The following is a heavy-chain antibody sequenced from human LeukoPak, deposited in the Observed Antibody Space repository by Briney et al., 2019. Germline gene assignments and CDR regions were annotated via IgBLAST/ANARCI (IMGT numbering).Heavy chain of an antibody. J-gene: IGHJ5*02. CDR3: ARAPSYGPNWFDP. D-gene: IGHD5-18*01. V-gene: IGHV1-18*01. CDR2: ISAYNGNT. Sequence: GASVKVSCKASGYSFTNYDINWVRQATGQGLEWMGWISAYNGNTNYAQKLQGRVTTTTDTSTSTAYMELRSLRSDDTAVYYCARAPSYGPNWFDPWGQGTLVTVSS. CDR1: GYSFTNYD.